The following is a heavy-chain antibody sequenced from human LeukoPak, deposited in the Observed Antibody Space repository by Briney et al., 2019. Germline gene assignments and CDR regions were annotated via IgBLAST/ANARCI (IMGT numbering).Heavy chain of an antibody. CDR1: GFTFSDYY. V-gene: IGHV3-11*04. J-gene: IGHJ4*02. D-gene: IGHD2-15*01. CDR2: ISSTGSAI. CDR3: ARLRLSGGYYFDY. Sequence: PGGSLRLSCAASGFTFSDYYMSWIRQAPGKGREWISYISSTGSAIYYAASVKGRFTISRDNAKNSLYLQMNSLRAEDTAVYYCARLRLSGGYYFDYWGQGTLVTVSS.